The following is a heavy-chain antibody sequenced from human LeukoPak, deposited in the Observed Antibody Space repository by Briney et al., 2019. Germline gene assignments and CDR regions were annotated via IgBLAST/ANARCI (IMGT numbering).Heavy chain of an antibody. D-gene: IGHD6-19*01. J-gene: IGHJ6*03. Sequence: GGSLRLSCAASGFTFSSYSMNWVRQAPGKGLEWVSYISSSSSTIYYADSVKGRFTISRDNAKNSLYLQMNSLRAEDTAVYYCARDLAVALMDVWGKGTTVTVSS. CDR1: GFTFSSYS. CDR3: ARDLAVALMDV. CDR2: ISSSSSTI. V-gene: IGHV3-48*01.